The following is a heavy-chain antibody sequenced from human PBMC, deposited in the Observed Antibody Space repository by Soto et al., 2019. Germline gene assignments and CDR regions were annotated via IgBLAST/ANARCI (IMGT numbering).Heavy chain of an antibody. V-gene: IGHV3-23*01. CDR2: ISGSGANT. CDR3: AKDVKHSNAWWAAFEI. Sequence: EVQVLESGGGLVQPGGSLRLSCAASGFTFTDYAMNWVRQAPGKGLEWVATISGSGANTYYADSVRGRLTISRDNSKNTLSLQMSSLRGEDTAVYYCAKDVKHSNAWWAAFEIWGHGTAVTVS. J-gene: IGHJ3*02. D-gene: IGHD6-19*01. CDR1: GFTFTDYA.